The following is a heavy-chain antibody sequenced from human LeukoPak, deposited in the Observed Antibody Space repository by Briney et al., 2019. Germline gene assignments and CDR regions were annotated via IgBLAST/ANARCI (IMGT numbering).Heavy chain of an antibody. V-gene: IGHV5-51*01. J-gene: IGHJ3*02. CDR1: GYSFTSYW. CDR2: IYPGDSDT. Sequence: GESLKISCKGSGYSFTSYWIGWVRQMPGKGLGWMGIIYPGDSDTRYSPSFQGQVTISADKSISTAYLQWSSLKASDTAMYYCARPIVGAHDAFDIWGQGTMVTVSS. D-gene: IGHD1-26*01. CDR3: ARPIVGAHDAFDI.